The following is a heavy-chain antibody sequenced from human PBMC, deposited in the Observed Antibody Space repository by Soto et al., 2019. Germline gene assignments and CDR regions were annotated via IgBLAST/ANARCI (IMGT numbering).Heavy chain of an antibody. V-gene: IGHV1-2*04. CDR3: ARGVEIGYCSCGSCLYAFDI. CDR1: GYTFTGYY. D-gene: IGHD2-15*01. CDR2: INPNSGGT. J-gene: IGHJ3*02. Sequence: ASVKVSCKASGYTFTGYYMHWVRQAPGQGLEWMGWINPNSGGTNYAQKFQGWVTMTRDTSISTAYMELSRLRSDDTAVYYCARGVEIGYCSCGSCLYAFDIWGQGTMVTVSS.